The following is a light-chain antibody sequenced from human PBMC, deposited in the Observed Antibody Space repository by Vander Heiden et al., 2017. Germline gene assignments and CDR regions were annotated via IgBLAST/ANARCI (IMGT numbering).Light chain of an antibody. J-gene: IGLJ2*01. CDR1: SSDVGGYNY. Sequence: QSALTQPRSVSGSPGQSVTISCTGTSSDVGGYNYVAWYQQHPGKATKLMIYDVSKRPSGVPDRFSGSKSGNTDSLNISGLQAEDEADYYCCSYAGSYTGVFGGGTKLTVL. CDR3: CSYAGSYTGV. V-gene: IGLV2-11*01. CDR2: DVS.